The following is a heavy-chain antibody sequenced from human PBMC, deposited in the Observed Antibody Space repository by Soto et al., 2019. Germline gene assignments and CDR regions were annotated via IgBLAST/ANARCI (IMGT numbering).Heavy chain of an antibody. V-gene: IGHV1-69*01. D-gene: IGHD2-15*01. Sequence: QVQLVQSGAEVKKPGSSVKVSCKASGGTFSSYAISWVRQAPGQGLEWMGGITPIFGTANYAQKFQGRVTITADESTSTAYMELSSLRSEDTAVYYCARELGYCSGGSCYTEAYYYYYGMDVWGQGTTVTVSS. J-gene: IGHJ6*02. CDR2: ITPIFGTA. CDR1: GGTFSSYA. CDR3: ARELGYCSGGSCYTEAYYYYYGMDV.